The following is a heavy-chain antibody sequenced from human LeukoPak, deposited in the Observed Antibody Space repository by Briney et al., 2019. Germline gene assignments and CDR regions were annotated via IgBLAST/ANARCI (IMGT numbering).Heavy chain of an antibody. Sequence: SETLSLTCTVSGGSISSGDYYWSWIRQPPGKGLEWIGCIYYSGSTYYNPSLKSRVTISVDTSKNQFSLKLSSVTAADTAVYYCARHQHYYGSGSYDNWFDPWGQGTLVTVSS. D-gene: IGHD3-10*01. V-gene: IGHV4-30-4*08. CDR2: IYYSGST. CDR3: ARHQHYYGSGSYDNWFDP. CDR1: GGSISSGDYY. J-gene: IGHJ5*02.